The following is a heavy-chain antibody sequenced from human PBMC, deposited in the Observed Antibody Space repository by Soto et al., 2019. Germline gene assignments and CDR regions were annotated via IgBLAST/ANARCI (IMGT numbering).Heavy chain of an antibody. CDR2: IWYDGSNK. CDR1: GFTFSSYG. J-gene: IGHJ6*02. D-gene: IGHD6-13*01. Sequence: HPGGSLRLSCAASGFTFSSYGMHWVRQAPGKGLEWVAVIWYDGSNKYYADSVKGRFTISRDNSKNTLYLQMNSLRAEDTAVYYCASSIAAAGTSYYYGMDVWGQGTTVTVSS. CDR3: ASSIAAAGTSYYYGMDV. V-gene: IGHV3-33*01.